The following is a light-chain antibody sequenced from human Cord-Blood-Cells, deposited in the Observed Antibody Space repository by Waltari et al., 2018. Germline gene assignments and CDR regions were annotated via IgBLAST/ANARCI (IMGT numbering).Light chain of an antibody. J-gene: IGKJ4*01. CDR1: QCVSSN. CDR3: QQYNNWPPLT. V-gene: IGKV3-15*01. CDR2: GAS. Sequence: EIVMTQSPATLSLSLGDRATLSCRASQCVSSNLAWYQQKPGQAPRPLIYGASTRATGIPARFSGSGSGTEFTLTISSLQSEDFAVYNCQQYNNWPPLTFGGGTKVEIK.